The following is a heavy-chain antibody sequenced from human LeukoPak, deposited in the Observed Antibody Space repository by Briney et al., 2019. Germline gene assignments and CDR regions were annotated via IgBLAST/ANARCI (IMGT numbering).Heavy chain of an antibody. V-gene: IGHV1-2*02. CDR1: GFTFTSNY. D-gene: IGHD2-15*01. CDR2: INPNSGVT. J-gene: IGHJ6*02. Sequence: ASVKVSCKASGFTFTSNYIHWLRQAPGQGLEWMGWINPNSGVTNYAQKFQGRVAMTRGTSINTAYMELSSLTSDDTAVYYCARSTRWSVDVWGQGTTVTVSS. CDR3: ARSTRWSVDV.